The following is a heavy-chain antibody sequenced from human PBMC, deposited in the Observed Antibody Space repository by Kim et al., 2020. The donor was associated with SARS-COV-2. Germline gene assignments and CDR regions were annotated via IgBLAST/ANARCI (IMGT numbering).Heavy chain of an antibody. D-gene: IGHD6-19*01. J-gene: IGHJ5*02. V-gene: IGHV3-21*01. Sequence: GGSLRLSCAASGFTFSNYGLVWVRQAPGKGLEWVSSISRSTDYIYCADSVSGRFTISRDNDKNSLYLQMDNLRGDDTAVYYCAVEGSGWYFSAWGQGALV. CDR2: ISRSTDYI. CDR1: GFTFSNYG. CDR3: AVEGSGWYFSA.